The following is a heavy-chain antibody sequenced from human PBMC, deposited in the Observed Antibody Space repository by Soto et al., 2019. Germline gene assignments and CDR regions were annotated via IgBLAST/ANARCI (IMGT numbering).Heavy chain of an antibody. V-gene: IGHV3-64*01. Sequence: EVQLAESGGGLAQPGGSLRLSCAASGFTLSGYAMDWVRQAPGKGLEYVSGVSSNGVGTYYANSVQGRFTISRDNSKNALYLQMGSLRPEDVAVYYCARRARPDFDYIDVWGKGTTVTFSS. CDR1: GFTLSGYA. J-gene: IGHJ6*03. CDR2: VSSNGVGT. CDR3: ARRARPDFDYIDV. D-gene: IGHD6-6*01.